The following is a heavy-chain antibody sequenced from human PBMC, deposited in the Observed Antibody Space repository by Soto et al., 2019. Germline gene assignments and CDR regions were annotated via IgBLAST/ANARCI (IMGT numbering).Heavy chain of an antibody. J-gene: IGHJ6*04. V-gene: IGHV4-34*01. CDR1: GGAFSGHY. CDR2: INHSGST. Sequence: SETLSLTCAVCGGAFSGHYWSWIRQPPGKGLEWIGEINHSGSTNYNPSLKSRVTISVDTSKNQFSLKLSSVTAADTAVYYCARMGHPDVWGKGTTVTVSS. CDR3: ARMGHPDV.